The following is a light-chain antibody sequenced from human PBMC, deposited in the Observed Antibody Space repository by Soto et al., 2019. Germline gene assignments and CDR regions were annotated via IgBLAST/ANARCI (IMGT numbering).Light chain of an antibody. J-gene: IGKJ1*01. CDR2: DVS. V-gene: IGKV1-5*01. CDR1: QSIGTW. CDR3: QQYKSYWT. Sequence: IQMTQSASTLSASVGDGVTITCRASQSIGTWLAWYQQKPGKAPKVLIYDVSTLKSGVPSRFSGSASATEFTLSISSLQPDDFATYYCQQYKSYWTFGQGTKVDIK.